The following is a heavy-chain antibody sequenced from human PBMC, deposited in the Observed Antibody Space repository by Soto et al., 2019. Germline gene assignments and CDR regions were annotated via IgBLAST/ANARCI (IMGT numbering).Heavy chain of an antibody. CDR1: GGSISSGGYY. D-gene: IGHD3-9*01. Sequence: PSETLSLTCTVSGGSISSGGYYWSWIRQHPGKGLEWIGYIYYSGSTYYNPSLKSRVTISVDTSKNQFSPKLSSVTAADKAVYYCARVLRYFDTEAPDDYWGQGTLVTVSS. J-gene: IGHJ4*02. CDR3: ARVLRYFDTEAPDDY. CDR2: IYYSGST. V-gene: IGHV4-31*03.